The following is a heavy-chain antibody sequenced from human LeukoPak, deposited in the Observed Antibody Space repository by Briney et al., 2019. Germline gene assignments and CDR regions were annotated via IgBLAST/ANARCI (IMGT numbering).Heavy chain of an antibody. D-gene: IGHD5-24*01. Sequence: ASVKVSCKASGGTFSSYAISWVRQAPGQGLEWMGGIIPIFGTANYAQKFQGRVTITTDESTSTAYMELSSLRSEDTAVYYCARKGFGWLQFPLDYWGQGTLVTVSS. CDR1: GGTFSSYA. V-gene: IGHV1-69*05. CDR3: ARKGFGWLQFPLDY. CDR2: IIPIFGTA. J-gene: IGHJ4*02.